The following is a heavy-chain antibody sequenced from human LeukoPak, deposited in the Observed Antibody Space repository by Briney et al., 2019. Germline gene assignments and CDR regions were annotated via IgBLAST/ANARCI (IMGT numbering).Heavy chain of an antibody. Sequence: GGSLRLSCAASGFTVSSNYMSWVRQAPGKGLEWVSSISGGGDSTYYADSVRGRFTISRDNSKNTLYLQMNSLRVEDTAVYYCAKERWVDILTGYYNYWGQGTLVTVSS. CDR3: AKERWVDILTGYYNY. J-gene: IGHJ4*02. D-gene: IGHD3-9*01. CDR1: GFTVSSNY. CDR2: ISGGGDST. V-gene: IGHV3-23*01.